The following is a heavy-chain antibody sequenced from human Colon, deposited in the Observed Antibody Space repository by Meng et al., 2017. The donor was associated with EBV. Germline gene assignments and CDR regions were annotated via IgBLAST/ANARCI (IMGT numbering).Heavy chain of an antibody. D-gene: IGHD7-27*01. CDR1: GDSVTNGGYS. CDR3: ARDTSTWGNKGLDH. CDR2: IYHSGST. V-gene: IGHV4-30-2*01. Sequence: QLQRQKSWSRLGKPAQTLSLPCVVAGDSVTNGGYSWSWIRQPPGKGPEWIGYIYHSGSTKYNPSLKSRVTISVDTSKNQFSLKLSSVTAADTAVYYCARDTSTWGNKGLDHWGQGILVTVSS. J-gene: IGHJ4*02.